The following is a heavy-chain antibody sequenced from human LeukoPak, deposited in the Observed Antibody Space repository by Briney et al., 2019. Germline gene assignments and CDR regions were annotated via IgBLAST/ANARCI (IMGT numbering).Heavy chain of an antibody. CDR3: ARERNPYYDFWSGYYTPDYGMDV. D-gene: IGHD3-3*01. Sequence: SQTLSLTCAISGDSVSSNSAAWNWIRQSPSRGLEWLGRTYYRSKLYNDYAVSVKSRITINPDTSKNQFSLQLNSVTPEDTAVYYCARERNPYYDFWSGYYTPDYGMDVWGQGTTVTVSS. J-gene: IGHJ6*02. CDR2: TYYRSKLYN. V-gene: IGHV6-1*01. CDR1: GDSVSSNSAA.